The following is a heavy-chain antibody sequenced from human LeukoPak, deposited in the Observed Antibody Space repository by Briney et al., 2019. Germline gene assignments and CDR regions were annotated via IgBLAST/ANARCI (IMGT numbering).Heavy chain of an antibody. Sequence: GASVKVSCKASGYTFTSYGISWVRQAPGQGLEWMGWISAYNGNTNYAQKLQGRVTMTTDTSTSTAYMELRSLRSDDTAVCYCARARRSGWYYYYMDVWGKGTTVTVSS. D-gene: IGHD6-19*01. J-gene: IGHJ6*03. V-gene: IGHV1-18*01. CDR3: ARARRSGWYYYYMDV. CDR1: GYTFTSYG. CDR2: ISAYNGNT.